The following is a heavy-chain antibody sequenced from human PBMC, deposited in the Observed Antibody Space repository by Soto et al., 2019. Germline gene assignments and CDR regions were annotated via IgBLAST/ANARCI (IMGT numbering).Heavy chain of an antibody. CDR1: GYTFTSYV. J-gene: IGHJ5*02. Sequence: QVQLVQSGAEVKKPGASVKVSCKASGYTFTSYVISWVRQAPGQGLEWMGWISAYNGNTNYAQKLQGRVTMTTDTSTRTDYMELRSMRAYDTAVYYCEGHLTQGWFDPWGQGTLVTVSS. CDR2: ISAYNGNT. CDR3: EGHLTQGWFDP. V-gene: IGHV1-18*01.